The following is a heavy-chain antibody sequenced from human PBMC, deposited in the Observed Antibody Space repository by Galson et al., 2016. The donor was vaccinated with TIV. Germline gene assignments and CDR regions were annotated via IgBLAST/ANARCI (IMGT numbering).Heavy chain of an antibody. CDR3: ARGPAENY. Sequence: ISWVRQAPGQGLDWMGRIIPILNIANYAQEFQGRVTITADESTSTVYMELNSLRSDDTAVYYCARGPAENYWGQGTLVTVSS. V-gene: IGHV1-69*04. J-gene: IGHJ4*02. CDR2: IIPILNIA.